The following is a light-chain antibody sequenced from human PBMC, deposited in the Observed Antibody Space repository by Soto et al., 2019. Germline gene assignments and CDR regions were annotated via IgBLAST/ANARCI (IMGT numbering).Light chain of an antibody. Sequence: DIQMTQSPSTLSASAGDRATITCRASQSISSWLAWYQQKPGKAPKLLIYKASSLESGVPSRFSGSGSGTDFTLTISSLQPDDFATYYCQQYNSYSPAFGQGTKVEIK. CDR2: KAS. V-gene: IGKV1-5*03. CDR1: QSISSW. J-gene: IGKJ1*01. CDR3: QQYNSYSPA.